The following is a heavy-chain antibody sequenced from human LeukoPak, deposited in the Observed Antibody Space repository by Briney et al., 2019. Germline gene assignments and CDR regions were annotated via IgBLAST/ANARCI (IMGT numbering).Heavy chain of an antibody. CDR1: GGSISSHY. CDR3: ARAIDYFDY. CDR2: IYTSGST. J-gene: IGHJ4*02. V-gene: IGHV4-4*07. Sequence: SETLSLTCTVFGGSISSHYWSWIRLPAGKGLEWIGRIYTSGSTNSNPSLKSRVTISVDTSKNRFSLNLSSVTAADTAVYYCARAIDYFDYWGQGTLVTVSS. D-gene: IGHD2-21*01.